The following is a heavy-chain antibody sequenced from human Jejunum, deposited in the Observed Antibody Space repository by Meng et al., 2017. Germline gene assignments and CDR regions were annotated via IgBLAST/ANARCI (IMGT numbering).Heavy chain of an antibody. D-gene: IGHD4-17*01. CDR1: GYTFTGYV. CDR2: ITVGNGNT. J-gene: IGHJ4*02. Sequence: QVQLVQSGAEVKKPGASVKVSCEASGYTFTGYVIHWVRQAPGQGLEWMGWITVGNGNTKYSQKFQGRVTITRGTSASTAYMELSSLTSEDTAVYYCAGDNGDSGIFDYWGQGTLVTVSS. V-gene: IGHV1-3*01. CDR3: AGDNGDSGIFDY.